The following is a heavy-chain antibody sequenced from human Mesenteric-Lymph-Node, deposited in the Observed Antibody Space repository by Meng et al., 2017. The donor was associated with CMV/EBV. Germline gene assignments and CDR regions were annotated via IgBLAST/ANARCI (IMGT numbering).Heavy chain of an antibody. V-gene: IGHV1-69*01. Sequence: SGHSFNKYAITWVRQAPGQGLEWMGGIIPVFGTPNYAQKFQGRVTVTADDSTSTAYMELSGLTSDDTAVYYCARRNYDILTGAFDYWGQGTLVTVSS. J-gene: IGHJ4*02. CDR3: ARRNYDILTGAFDY. CDR1: GHSFNKYA. CDR2: IIPVFGTP. D-gene: IGHD3-9*01.